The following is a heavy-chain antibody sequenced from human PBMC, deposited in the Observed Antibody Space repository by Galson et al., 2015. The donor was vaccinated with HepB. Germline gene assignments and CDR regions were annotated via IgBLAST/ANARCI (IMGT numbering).Heavy chain of an antibody. D-gene: IGHD3-22*01. V-gene: IGHV3-21*01. CDR1: GFTFSSYS. CDR2: ISSSSSYI. Sequence: SLRLSCAASGFTFSSYSMNWVRQAPGKGLEWVSSISSSSSYIFYADSLKGRFTISRDNAKNSVYLQMNSLRAEDTAVYYCARDSSGYYLDVFDIWGQGTMVTVSS. CDR3: ARDSSGYYLDVFDI. J-gene: IGHJ3*02.